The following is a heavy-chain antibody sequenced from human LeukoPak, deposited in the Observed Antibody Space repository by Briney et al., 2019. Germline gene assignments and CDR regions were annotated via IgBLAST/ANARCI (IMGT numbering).Heavy chain of an antibody. CDR2: INPNSGGT. J-gene: IGHJ6*02. CDR3: AREATYGSGSYYDVYYYYGMDV. Sequence: ASVKVSCKASGYDFITYAFSWVRQAPGQGLEWMGWINPNSGGTNYAQKFQGWVTMTRDTSISTAYMELSRLRSDDTAVYYCAREATYGSGSYYDVYYYYGMDVWGQGTTVTVSS. CDR1: GYDFITYA. D-gene: IGHD3-10*01. V-gene: IGHV1-2*04.